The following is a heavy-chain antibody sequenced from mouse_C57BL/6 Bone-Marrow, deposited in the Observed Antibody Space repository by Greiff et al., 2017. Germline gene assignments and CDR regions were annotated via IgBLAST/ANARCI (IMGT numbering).Heavy chain of an antibody. Sequence: QVQLQQSGPGLVQPSQSLSITCTVSGFSLTSYGVHWVRQSPGKGLEWLGVIWSGGSTDYNAAFISRLSISKDNSKSQVFFKMNSLQADDTAIYYCASQAYNYGSRGGAMDYWGQGTSVTVSS. CDR1: GFSLTSYG. CDR2: IWSGGST. J-gene: IGHJ4*01. CDR3: ASQAYNYGSRGGAMDY. V-gene: IGHV2-2*01. D-gene: IGHD1-1*01.